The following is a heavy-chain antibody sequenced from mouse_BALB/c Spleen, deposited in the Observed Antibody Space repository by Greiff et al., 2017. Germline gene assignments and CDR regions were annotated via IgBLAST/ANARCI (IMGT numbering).Heavy chain of an antibody. CDR2: ISDGGSYT. D-gene: IGHD2-1*01. CDR3: ARDRDGNYVEGAMDY. J-gene: IGHJ4*01. Sequence: EVQRVESGGGLVKPGGSLKLSCAASGFTFSDYYMYWVRQTPEKRLEWVATISDGGSYTYYPDSVKGRFTISRDNAKNNLYLQMSSLKSEDTAMYYCARDRDGNYVEGAMDYWGQGTSVTVSS. CDR1: GFTFSDYY. V-gene: IGHV5-4*02.